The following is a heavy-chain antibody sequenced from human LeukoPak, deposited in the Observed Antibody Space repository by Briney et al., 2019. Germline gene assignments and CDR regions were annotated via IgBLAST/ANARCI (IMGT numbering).Heavy chain of an antibody. D-gene: IGHD6-6*01. Sequence: SETLSLTCTVSGGSISSGGYYWSWIRQHPGKGLEWIGYIYYSGSTYYNPSLKSRVTISVDTSKNQFSLKLSSVTAADTAVYYCARDPSLIAARLGSHYYYYGMDVWGQGTTVTVSS. J-gene: IGHJ6*02. V-gene: IGHV4-31*03. CDR2: IYYSGST. CDR3: ARDPSLIAARLGSHYYYYGMDV. CDR1: GGSISSGGYY.